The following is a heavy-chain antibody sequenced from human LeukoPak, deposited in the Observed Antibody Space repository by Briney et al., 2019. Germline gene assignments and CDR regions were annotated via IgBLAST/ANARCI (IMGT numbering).Heavy chain of an antibody. CDR1: GGSISSSSYY. J-gene: IGHJ4*02. D-gene: IGHD2-2*01. V-gene: IGHV4-39*01. Sequence: PSETLSLTCTVSGGSISSSSYYWGWIRQPPGKGLEWIGSIYYSGSTYYNPSLKSRVTISVDTSKNQFSLKLSSVTAADTAVYYCARRRVVPKSKHFDYWGQGTLVTVSS. CDR2: IYYSGST. CDR3: ARRRVVPKSKHFDY.